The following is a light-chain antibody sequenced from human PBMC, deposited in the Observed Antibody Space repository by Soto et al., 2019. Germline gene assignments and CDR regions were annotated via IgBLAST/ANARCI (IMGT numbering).Light chain of an antibody. J-gene: IGLJ2*01. CDR1: SGHSSYI. V-gene: IGLV4-60*03. CDR3: ETWDSNTV. CDR2: LEGSGSY. Sequence: LVLTESSSASASLGSSVKLTCTLSSGHSSYIIAWHQQQPGKAPRYLMKLEGSGSYNKGSGVPDRFSGSSSGADRYLTISNLQSEDEADYYCETWDSNTVFGGGTKVTVL.